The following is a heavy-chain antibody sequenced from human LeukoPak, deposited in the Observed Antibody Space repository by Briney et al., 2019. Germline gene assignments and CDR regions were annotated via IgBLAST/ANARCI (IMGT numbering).Heavy chain of an antibody. CDR3: AKRGAEVGQTVALGDY. CDR1: GFTFSSYA. CDR2: ISGSGGST. D-gene: IGHD1-26*01. J-gene: IGHJ4*02. V-gene: IGHV3-23*01. Sequence: GGSLRLSCAASGFTFSSYAMSWVRQAPGKGLEWVSAISGSGGSTYYADSVKGRFTSSRDNSKNTLYLQMSSLRAEDTAVYYCAKRGAEVGQTVALGDYWGQGTLVTVSS.